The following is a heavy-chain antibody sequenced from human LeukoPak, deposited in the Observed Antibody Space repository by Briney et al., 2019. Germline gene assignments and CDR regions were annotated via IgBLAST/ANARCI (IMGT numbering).Heavy chain of an antibody. CDR2: INPNSGGT. CDR3: ARGRYCSGGSCYRNWFDP. Sequence: ASVKVSCKASGYTFTGYYMHWVGQAPGQGLAWMGWINPNSGGTNYAQKFQGRVTMTRDTSISTAYMELSRLRSDDTAVYYCARGRYCSGGSCYRNWFDPWGQGTLVTVSS. D-gene: IGHD2-15*01. V-gene: IGHV1-2*02. J-gene: IGHJ5*02. CDR1: GYTFTGYY.